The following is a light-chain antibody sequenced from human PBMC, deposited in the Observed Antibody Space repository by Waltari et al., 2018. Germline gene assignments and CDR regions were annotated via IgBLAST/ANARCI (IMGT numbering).Light chain of an antibody. CDR3: SAWDSNLSAYV. V-gene: IGLV10-54*04. J-gene: IGLJ1*01. Sequence: QAGLTQPPSVSKGLRQTATLTCTGNINNVGNQAAAWLQQHQDRPPKVLSYRNNNRPSGISERFSASRSGNTASLTITGLQPEDEADYYCSAWDSNLSAYVFGTGTKVTVL. CDR2: RNN. CDR1: INNVGNQA.